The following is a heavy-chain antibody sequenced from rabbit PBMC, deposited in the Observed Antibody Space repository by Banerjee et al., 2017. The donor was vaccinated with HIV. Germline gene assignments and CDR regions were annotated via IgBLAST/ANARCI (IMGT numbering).Heavy chain of an antibody. D-gene: IGHD4-1*01. J-gene: IGHJ4*01. Sequence: QEHLEESGGDLVKPEGSLTLTCTASGFDFSNSYWICWVRQAPGKGLEWIGCIYVGGSVSTYYSNWAKGRFTISKTSWTTVTLQMTSLTAADTATYFCARDLAGVIGWNFNLWGQGTLVTVS. CDR3: ARDLAGVIGWNFNL. CDR1: GFDFSNSYW. V-gene: IGHV1S45*01. CDR2: IYVGGSVST.